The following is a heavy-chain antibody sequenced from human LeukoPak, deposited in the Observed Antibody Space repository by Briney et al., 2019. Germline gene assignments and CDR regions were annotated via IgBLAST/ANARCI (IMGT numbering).Heavy chain of an antibody. D-gene: IGHD3-22*01. J-gene: IGHJ5*02. CDR1: GFTVSSNS. V-gene: IGHV3-66*03. CDR3: ARDMDTSGHFSWFDP. CDR2: IYSDNT. Sequence: GGSLRLSCTVSGFTVSSNSMSWVRQAPGKGLEWVSFIYSDNTHYSDSVKGRFTISRDNSKNTLYLQMDSLRTEDTAVYYCARDMDTSGHFSWFDPWGQGARVTVSS.